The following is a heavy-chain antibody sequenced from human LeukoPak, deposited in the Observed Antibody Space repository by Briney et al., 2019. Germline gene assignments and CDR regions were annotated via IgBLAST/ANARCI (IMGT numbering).Heavy chain of an antibody. Sequence: ASVKVSCKASGYTFTGYYMHWVRQAPGQGPEWMGWINPNSGGTNYAQKFQGRVTMTRDTSISTAYMELSRLRSDDTAVYYCARESYCSGGSCYSGGVTADYWGQGTLVTVSS. V-gene: IGHV1-2*02. CDR3: ARESYCSGGSCYSGGVTADY. D-gene: IGHD2-15*01. CDR2: INPNSGGT. J-gene: IGHJ4*02. CDR1: GYTFTGYY.